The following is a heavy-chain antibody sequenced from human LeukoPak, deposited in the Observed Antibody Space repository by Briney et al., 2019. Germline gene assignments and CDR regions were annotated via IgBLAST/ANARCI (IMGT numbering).Heavy chain of an antibody. CDR1: GFTFSSHW. CDR3: ASQYNWKSDH. D-gene: IGHD1-20*01. Sequence: GGSLRLSCAASGFTFSSHWMHWVRQAPGKGLVWVSRINSDGSSTTYADSVKGRFTISRDNAKNTLYLQMNSLRAEDTAVYYCASQYNWKSDHWGQGTLVTVSS. V-gene: IGHV3-74*01. CDR2: INSDGSST. J-gene: IGHJ4*02.